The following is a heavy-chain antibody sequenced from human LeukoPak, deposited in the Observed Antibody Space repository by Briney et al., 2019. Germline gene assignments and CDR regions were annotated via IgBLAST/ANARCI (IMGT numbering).Heavy chain of an antibody. Sequence: SETLSLTCAVYGGSFSGYYWSWIRQPPGKGLEWVGEINHSGSTNYNPSLKNRVTISVDTSKNQFSLKLSSVTAADTAVYYCASLIPDYWGQGTLVTVSS. CDR3: ASLIPDY. J-gene: IGHJ4*02. V-gene: IGHV4-34*01. D-gene: IGHD2-21*01. CDR1: GGSFSGYY. CDR2: INHSGST.